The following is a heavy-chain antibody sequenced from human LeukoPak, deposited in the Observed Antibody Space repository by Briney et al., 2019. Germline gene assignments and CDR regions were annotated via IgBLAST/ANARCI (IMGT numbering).Heavy chain of an antibody. V-gene: IGHV1-18*01. CDR1: GYTFTSYG. D-gene: IGHD3-10*01. J-gene: IGHJ4*02. CDR2: ISAYNGNT. Sequence: ASVKVSCKSSGYTFTSYGISWVRQAPGQGLGWMGWISAYNGNTNYAQKLQGRVTMTTDTSTSTAYMELRSLRSDDTAVYCCARDREYYYGSGSYYGNPGQYFNYGSEGTLLTLS. CDR3: ARDREYYYGSGSYYGNPGQYFNY.